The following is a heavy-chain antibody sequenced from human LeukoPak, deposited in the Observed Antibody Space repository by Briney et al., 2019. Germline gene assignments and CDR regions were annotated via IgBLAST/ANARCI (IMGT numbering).Heavy chain of an antibody. Sequence: ASVKVSCKASGYTFTTYYMHWVRQAPGQGLEWMGTVNPSVGSTTYAQGFQGRVTMSSDTSTSTLYMELSSLRSEDTAVYYCARDPSDVNALDLWGQGTMVTVSS. V-gene: IGHV1-46*01. D-gene: IGHD2-2*01. CDR1: GYTFTTYY. CDR2: VNPSVGST. J-gene: IGHJ3*01. CDR3: ARDPSDVNALDL.